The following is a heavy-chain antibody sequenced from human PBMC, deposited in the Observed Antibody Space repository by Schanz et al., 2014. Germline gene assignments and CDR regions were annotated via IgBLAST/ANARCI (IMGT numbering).Heavy chain of an antibody. Sequence: QVQLQESGPGLVKPSQTLSLTCTVSGGSIRSGTYYWSWIRQPAGKALEWVGRVFPNGITNYNPPLSTRFPISLNTSKNQFSLTLPSLTAADTAVYYCARDTTWRLDLWGRGTLVTVSS. D-gene: IGHD1-1*01. CDR3: ARDTTWRLDL. V-gene: IGHV4-61*02. J-gene: IGHJ2*01. CDR2: VFPNGIT. CDR1: GGSIRSGTYY.